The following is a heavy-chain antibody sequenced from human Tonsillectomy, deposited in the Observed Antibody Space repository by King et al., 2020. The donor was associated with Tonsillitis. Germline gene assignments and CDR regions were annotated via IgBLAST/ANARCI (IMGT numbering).Heavy chain of an antibody. D-gene: IGHD3-22*01. CDR1: GYSFNGYY. CDR2: INPNSGGT. V-gene: IGHV1-2*02. J-gene: IGHJ4*02. CDR3: ARDQRVYYDTTGYNGSGL. Sequence: QLVQSGAEVKKPGASVKVSCKASGYSFNGYYIHWVRQAPGQGLEWMGWINPNSGGTKYEQRFQGMVTMTRDTSISTAHMELSSLRSDDTAVYYCARDQRVYYDTTGYNGSGLWVQGSQVIVSS.